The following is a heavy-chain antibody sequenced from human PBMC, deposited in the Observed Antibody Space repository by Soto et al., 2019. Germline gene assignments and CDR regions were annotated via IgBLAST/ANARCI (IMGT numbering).Heavy chain of an antibody. Sequence: QVQLVQSGAEVQKPGSSVKVSCKASGDTFSSHALSWVRQAPGQGLEWMGGIIPIFDARTYAQKFQGRVTISADKSTKTGYMELSSLTSGDTAVYYCARSSTTYYYPSSPYWPDKELDIWGQGTLITVSS. V-gene: IGHV1-69*06. CDR2: IIPIFDAR. CDR1: GDTFSSHA. D-gene: IGHD3-10*01. J-gene: IGHJ4*02. CDR3: ARSSTTYYYPSSPYWPDKELDI.